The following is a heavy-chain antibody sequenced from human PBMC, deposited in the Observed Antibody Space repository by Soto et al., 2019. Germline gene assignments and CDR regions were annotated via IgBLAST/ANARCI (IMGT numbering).Heavy chain of an antibody. CDR3: ARVFGSRLEWLFVYNYYYGMDV. CDR2: ISYDGSNK. V-gene: IGHV3-30-3*01. J-gene: IGHJ6*02. D-gene: IGHD3-3*01. Sequence: PGGSLRLSCAASGFTFSSYAMHWVRQAPGKGLEWVAVISYDGSNKYYADSVKGRFTISRDNSKNTLYLQMNSLRAEDTAVYYCARVFGSRLEWLFVYNYYYGMDVWGQGTTVTVSS. CDR1: GFTFSSYA.